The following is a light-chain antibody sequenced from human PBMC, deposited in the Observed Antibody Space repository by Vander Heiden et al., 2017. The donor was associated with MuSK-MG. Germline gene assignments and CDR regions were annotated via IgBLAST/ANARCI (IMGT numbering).Light chain of an antibody. Sequence: SYELTQPPSVSVSPGQTASITCSGDKLGDKYACWYQQKPGQSPVQVIYQDSKRPSGIPERFSGSNSGNTSTLTISGTQAMDEADYYCQAWDSSLVVFGGGTKLTVL. J-gene: IGLJ2*01. V-gene: IGLV3-1*01. CDR1: KLGDKY. CDR3: QAWDSSLVV. CDR2: QDS.